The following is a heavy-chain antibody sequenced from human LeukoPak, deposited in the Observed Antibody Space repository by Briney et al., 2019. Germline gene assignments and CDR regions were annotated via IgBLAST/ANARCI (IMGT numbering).Heavy chain of an antibody. CDR2: IYTSGST. CDR1: GGSISSYY. D-gene: IGHD4-17*01. CDR3: ARGGITVTGIWYFDL. J-gene: IGHJ2*01. V-gene: IGHV4-4*07. Sequence: NPSETLSLTCTVSGGSISSYYWSWIRQPAGKGLEWIGRIYTSGSTNYNPSLKSRVTMSVDTSKNQFSLKLSSVTAADTAVYYCARGGITVTGIWYFDLWGRGTLVTVSS.